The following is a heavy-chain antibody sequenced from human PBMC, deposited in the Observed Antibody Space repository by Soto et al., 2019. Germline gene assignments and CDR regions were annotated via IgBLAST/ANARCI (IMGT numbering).Heavy chain of an antibody. J-gene: IGHJ6*02. Sequence: EVQLVESGGGLVKPGGSLRLSCAASGFTFSSYSMNWVRQAPGKGLEWVSSISSSSSYIYYADSVKGRFTISRDNAKNSLYLQMNSLRAEDTAVYYCAREYSSSMVAYYGMDVWGQGTTVTVSS. CDR1: GFTFSSYS. CDR3: AREYSSSMVAYYGMDV. V-gene: IGHV3-21*04. CDR2: ISSSSSYI. D-gene: IGHD6-6*01.